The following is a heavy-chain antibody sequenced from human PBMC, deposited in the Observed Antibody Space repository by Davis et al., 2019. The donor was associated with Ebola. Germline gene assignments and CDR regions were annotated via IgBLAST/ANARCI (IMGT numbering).Heavy chain of an antibody. Sequence: PGRSLRLSCAVSGFTSSDYGVSWVRQAPGKGMEWVAVISYEGSNKYYADSVKGRFTISRDNSKNTLYLQMNSLRAEDTAVYYCARDFGPAGVGYYYYYMDVWGKGTTVTVSS. CDR3: ARDFGPAGVGYYYYYMDV. CDR1: GFTSSDYG. V-gene: IGHV3-30*03. CDR2: ISYEGSNK. J-gene: IGHJ6*03. D-gene: IGHD2-2*01.